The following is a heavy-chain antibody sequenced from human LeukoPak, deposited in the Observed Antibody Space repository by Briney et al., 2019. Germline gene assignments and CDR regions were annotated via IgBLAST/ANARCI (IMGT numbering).Heavy chain of an antibody. V-gene: IGHV3-21*01. J-gene: IGHJ4*02. CDR2: ITSGSSYI. CDR3: AKTYGHFDD. CDR1: GFTFTSYT. D-gene: IGHD4-17*01. Sequence: GGSLRLSCAASGFTFTSYTMNWVRQAPGKGLEWVSSITSGSSYIYYADSVKGRFTISRENAKNSLYLQMTSLRVEDTAVYYCAKTYGHFDDWGQGTLVTVSS.